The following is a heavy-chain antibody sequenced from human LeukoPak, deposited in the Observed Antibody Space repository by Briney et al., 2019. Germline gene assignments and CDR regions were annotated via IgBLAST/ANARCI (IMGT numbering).Heavy chain of an antibody. D-gene: IGHD3-22*01. J-gene: IGHJ4*02. CDR2: IYWNDDK. V-gene: IGHV2-5*01. CDR3: ARLGGYAPFDY. CDR1: GFSLSTSGVG. Sequence: SGPTLVNPTQTLTLTCTFSGFSLSTSGVGVGWIRQPPGKALEWLALIYWNDDKRYSPSLKSRLTITKDTSKNQVVLTMANMDPVDTATYYCARLGGYAPFDYWGQGTLVTVSS.